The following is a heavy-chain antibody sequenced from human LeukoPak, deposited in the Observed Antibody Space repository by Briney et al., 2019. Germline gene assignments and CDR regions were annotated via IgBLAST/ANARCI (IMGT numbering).Heavy chain of an antibody. D-gene: IGHD2-8*01. Sequence: SETLSLTCTVSGGSISGFYWSRIRQSPGKGLEWIGFISYCGSTNYNPSLKSRVTISVDMSKNQFSLKLSSVTAADTAVYYCARDLVSSHWFDPWGQGTLVTVSS. CDR1: GGSISGFY. J-gene: IGHJ5*02. CDR3: ARDLVSSHWFDP. CDR2: ISYCGST. V-gene: IGHV4-59*13.